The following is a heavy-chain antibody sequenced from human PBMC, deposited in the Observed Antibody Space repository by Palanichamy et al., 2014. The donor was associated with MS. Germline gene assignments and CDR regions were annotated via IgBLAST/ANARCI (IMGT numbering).Heavy chain of an antibody. V-gene: IGHV1-2*04. CDR2: ITPNSGDT. D-gene: IGHD3/OR15-3a*01. Sequence: QVQLVQSGPEVKKPGASVKVSCKASGYTFTDYYLHWVRQAPGQGLEWMGWITPNSGDTIYAQKFQDWVTMTRDTSICTAYMELSRLRSDDTAVYYCARATGITRGFWTAYPLDYWGQGSLVTVSS. CDR1: GYTFTDYY. J-gene: IGHJ4*02. CDR3: ARATGITRGFWTAYPLDY.